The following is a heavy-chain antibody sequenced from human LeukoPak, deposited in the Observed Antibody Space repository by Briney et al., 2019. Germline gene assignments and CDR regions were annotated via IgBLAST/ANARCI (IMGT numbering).Heavy chain of an antibody. CDR2: IYQSGSP. D-gene: IGHD2-15*01. CDR1: GGSISSGGDS. J-gene: IGHJ6*02. CDR3: ARESGCSGGSCYRGMDV. Sequence: SETLSLTCAVSGGSISSGGDSGRGIPQPPGEGLVWFGYIYQSGSPYYNPTLKSRVTIAVDRSQNQFSLKLSSVTAADTAVYYCARESGCSGGSCYRGMDVWGQGTTVTVSS. V-gene: IGHV4-30-2*01.